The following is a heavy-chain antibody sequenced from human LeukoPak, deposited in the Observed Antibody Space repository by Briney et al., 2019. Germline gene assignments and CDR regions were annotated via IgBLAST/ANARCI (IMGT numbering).Heavy chain of an antibody. J-gene: IGHJ4*02. CDR1: GGSFSGYY. CDR3: ARVGGSYSGVYY. CDR2: INHSGST. D-gene: IGHD1-26*01. V-gene: IGHV4-34*01. Sequence: SETLSLTCAVYGGSFSGYYWSWIRQPPGKGLEWIGEINHSGSTSYNPSLKSRVTISVDTSKNQFSLKLSSVTAAGTAVYYCARVGGSYSGVYYWGQGTLVTVSS.